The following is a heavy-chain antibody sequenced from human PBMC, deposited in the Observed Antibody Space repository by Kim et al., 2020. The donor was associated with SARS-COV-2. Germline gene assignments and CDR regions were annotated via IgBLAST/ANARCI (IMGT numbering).Heavy chain of an antibody. CDR2: IWYDGSNK. D-gene: IGHD3-3*01. CDR1: GFTFSSYG. Sequence: GGSLRLSCAASGFTFSSYGMHWVRQAPGKGLEWVAVIWYDGSNKYYADSVKGRFTISRDNSKNTLYLQMNSLRAEDTAVYYCARDFRFLEWHYFDYWGQGTLVTVSS. V-gene: IGHV3-33*01. CDR3: ARDFRFLEWHYFDY. J-gene: IGHJ4*02.